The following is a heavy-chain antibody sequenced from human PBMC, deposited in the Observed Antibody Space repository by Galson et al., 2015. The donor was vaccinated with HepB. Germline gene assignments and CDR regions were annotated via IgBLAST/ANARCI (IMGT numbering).Heavy chain of an antibody. Sequence: TLSLTCTVSGGSISSSSYYWSWIRQPPGKGLEWIGYIYYSGSTYYNPSLKSRLTISVDTSKNQFSLKLSSVTAADTAVYYCARVSILTGYRPRQYYFDYWGQGTLVTVSS. CDR1: GGSISSSSYY. J-gene: IGHJ4*02. D-gene: IGHD3-9*01. V-gene: IGHV4-30-4*01. CDR2: IYYSGST. CDR3: ARVSILTGYRPRQYYFDY.